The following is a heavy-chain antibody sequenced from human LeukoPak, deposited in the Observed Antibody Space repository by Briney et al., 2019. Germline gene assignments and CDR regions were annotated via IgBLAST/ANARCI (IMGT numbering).Heavy chain of an antibody. CDR1: GFTFSSYS. D-gene: IGHD2-21*02. Sequence: GSLRLSCAASGFTFSSYSMNWIRQPPGQGLEWIGYIYDSGSTNYNPSLKSRVTISVDTSRNQFSLKLNSVTAADTAVYYCAREAFCGGDCYSGFDYWGQGTLVTVSS. CDR2: IYDSGST. J-gene: IGHJ4*02. CDR3: AREAFCGGDCYSGFDY. V-gene: IGHV4-59*01.